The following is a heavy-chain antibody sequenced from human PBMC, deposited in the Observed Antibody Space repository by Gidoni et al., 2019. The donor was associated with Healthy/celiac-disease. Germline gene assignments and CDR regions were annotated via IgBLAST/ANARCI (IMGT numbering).Heavy chain of an antibody. V-gene: IGHV1-2*02. CDR1: TGYY. Sequence: TGYYMHWVRQAPGQGLECMGWINPNSGGTNYAQKFQGRVNMTRDTSISTAYMELSRLRSDDTAVYYCARGGLVGREPYYYGMDVWGQGTTVTVSS. J-gene: IGHJ6*02. CDR3: ARGGLVGREPYYYGMDV. CDR2: INPNSGGT. D-gene: IGHD2-2*01.